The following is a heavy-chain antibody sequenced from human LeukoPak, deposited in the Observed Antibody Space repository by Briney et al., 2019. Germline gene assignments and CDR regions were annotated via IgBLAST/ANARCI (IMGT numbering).Heavy chain of an antibody. D-gene: IGHD3/OR15-3a*01. CDR2: ISSSGSTI. V-gene: IGHV3-48*03. J-gene: IGHJ6*04. CDR1: GFTFSSYE. Sequence: GGSLRLSCAASGFTFSSYEMNWVRQAPGKGLEWASYISSSGSTIYYADSVKGRFTISRDNAKNSLYLQMNSLRAEDTAVYYCARDPSDWLFGYYYGMDVWGKGTTVTVSS. CDR3: ARDPSDWLFGYYYGMDV.